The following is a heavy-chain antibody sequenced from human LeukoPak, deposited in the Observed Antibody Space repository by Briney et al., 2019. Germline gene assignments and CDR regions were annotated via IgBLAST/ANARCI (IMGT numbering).Heavy chain of an antibody. Sequence: ASVKVSCKASGYTFTGYYMHWVRQAPGQGLEWIGWINPNSGGTNYAQKFQGRVTMTRDTSISTAHMELSRLRSDDTAVYYCARGYSSGWYNWFDPWGQGTLVTVSP. CDR3: ARGYSSGWYNWFDP. D-gene: IGHD6-19*01. J-gene: IGHJ5*02. V-gene: IGHV1-2*02. CDR1: GYTFTGYY. CDR2: INPNSGGT.